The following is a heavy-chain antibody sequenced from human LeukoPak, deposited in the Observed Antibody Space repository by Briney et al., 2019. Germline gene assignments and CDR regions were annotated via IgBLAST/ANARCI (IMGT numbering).Heavy chain of an antibody. D-gene: IGHD1/OR15-1a*01. J-gene: IGHJ3*01. CDR1: DGSITSYF. CDR2: IHYTEHS. CDR3: ARERRQEQVHAFDV. Sequence: PSETLSLTCTVSDGSITSYFWSWIRQPPGKGLEWIAYIHYTEHSNYNPSLKSRVTISIDTSTNQVSLMLSSVTAADTAVYFCARERRQEQVHAFDVWGQGTMVTVSS. V-gene: IGHV4-59*12.